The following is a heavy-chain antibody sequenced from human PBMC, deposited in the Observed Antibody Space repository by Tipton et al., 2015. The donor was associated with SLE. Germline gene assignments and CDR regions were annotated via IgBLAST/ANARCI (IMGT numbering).Heavy chain of an antibody. J-gene: IGHJ3*02. Sequence: LRLSCTVSGGSISSSSYYWGWIRQPPGKGLEWIGSIYYSGSTYYNPSLKSRVTISVDTSKNQFSLKLSSVTAADTAVYYCARVYYDILTGYSDAFDIWGQGTMVTVSS. CDR3: ARVYYDILTGYSDAFDI. D-gene: IGHD3-9*01. CDR2: IYYSGST. CDR1: GGSISSSSYY. V-gene: IGHV4-39*01.